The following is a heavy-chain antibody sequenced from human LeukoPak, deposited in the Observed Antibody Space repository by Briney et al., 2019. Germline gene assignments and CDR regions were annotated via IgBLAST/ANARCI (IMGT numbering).Heavy chain of an antibody. D-gene: IGHD6-19*01. V-gene: IGHV3-23*01. CDR1: GFTFSSYA. J-gene: IGHJ4*02. CDR2: ISGSGGST. Sequence: GGSLRLSCAASGFTFSSYAMSWVRQAPGKGLEWVSAISGSGGSTYYADSVKGRFTISRDNSKNTLYLQMNSLRAEDTAVYYCARWSGGWYGFDYWGQGTLVTVSS. CDR3: ARWSGGWYGFDY.